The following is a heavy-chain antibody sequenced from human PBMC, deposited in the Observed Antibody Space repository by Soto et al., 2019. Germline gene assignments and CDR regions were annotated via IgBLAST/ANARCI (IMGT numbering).Heavy chain of an antibody. V-gene: IGHV5-51*01. J-gene: IGHJ2*01. CDR3: ARIFSSRREGLRREDWYFDL. D-gene: IGHD6-13*01. CDR1: GYSFTSYW. Sequence: EVQLVQSGAEVKKPGESLKISCKGSGYSFTSYWIGWVRQMPGKGLEWMGIIYPGDSDTRYSPSFQGQVTISADKSISTAYLQWSSLKASDTAMYYCARIFSSRREGLRREDWYFDLWGRGTLVTVSS. CDR2: IYPGDSDT.